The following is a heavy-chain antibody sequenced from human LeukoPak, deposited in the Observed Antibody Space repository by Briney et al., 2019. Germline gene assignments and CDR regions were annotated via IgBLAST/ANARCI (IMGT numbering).Heavy chain of an antibody. Sequence: PSETLSLTCTVSGGSISSSSYYWGWIRQPPGKGLEWIGSIYYSGSTYYNPSLKSRVTISVDTSKNQFSLKLSSVTAADTAVYYCAREKVSRLGYGGNVGPPDYWGQGTLVTVSS. V-gene: IGHV4-39*07. CDR1: GGSISSSSYY. D-gene: IGHD4-23*01. J-gene: IGHJ4*02. CDR3: AREKVSRLGYGGNVGPPDY. CDR2: IYYSGST.